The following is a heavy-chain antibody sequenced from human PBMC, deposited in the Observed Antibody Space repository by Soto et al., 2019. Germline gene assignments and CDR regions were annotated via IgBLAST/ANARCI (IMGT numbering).Heavy chain of an antibody. D-gene: IGHD3-10*01. V-gene: IGHV4-31*11. CDR3: ARNSGRYYYYGMDA. CDR1: GCSISSGGYY. Sequence: SDTLSLTCAFSGCSISSGGYYWSWIRQHPGKGLEWIGYISYSGNTYYKPSLKTRLTISVDTSKNQFSLKLSSVTAADTAVYYCARNSGRYYYYGMDAWGQGTTVTLS. CDR2: ISYSGNT. J-gene: IGHJ6*01.